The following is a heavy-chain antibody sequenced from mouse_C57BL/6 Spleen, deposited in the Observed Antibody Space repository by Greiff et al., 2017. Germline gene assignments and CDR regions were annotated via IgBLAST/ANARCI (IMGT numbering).Heavy chain of an antibody. CDR3: ARQMDYGSLDY. Sequence: EVKLVESGGGLVQPGGSLKLSCAASGFTFSDYYMYWVRQTPEKRLEWVAYISNGGGSTYYPDTVKGRFTISRDTAKNTRYLQMSRLKSEDTAMYYCARQMDYGSLDYWGQGTTLTVSS. CDR1: GFTFSDYY. J-gene: IGHJ2*01. V-gene: IGHV5-12*01. CDR2: ISNGGGST. D-gene: IGHD1-1*01.